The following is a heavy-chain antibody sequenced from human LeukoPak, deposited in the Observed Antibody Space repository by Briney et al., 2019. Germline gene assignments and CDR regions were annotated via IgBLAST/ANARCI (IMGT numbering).Heavy chain of an antibody. CDR2: IYSGGST. CDR1: GFTVSSNY. J-gene: IGHJ6*02. Sequence: GESLRLSCAASGFTVSSNYMSWVRQAPGKGLEWVSVIYSGGSTYYADSVKGRFTISRDNSKNTLYLQMNSLRAEDTAVYYCARMTDYSDADYYGMDVWGQGTTVTVSS. V-gene: IGHV3-53*01. CDR3: ARMTDYSDADYYGMDV. D-gene: IGHD4-17*01.